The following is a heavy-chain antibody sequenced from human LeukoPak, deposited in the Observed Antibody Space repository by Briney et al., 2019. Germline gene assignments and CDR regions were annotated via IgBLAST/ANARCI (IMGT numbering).Heavy chain of an antibody. CDR2: INHNGNVN. D-gene: IGHD3-3*01. CDR1: GFTVSDHY. V-gene: IGHV3-7*03. Sequence: GGSLRLSCVASGFTVSDHYIDWVRQAPGKGLEWVASINHNGNVNYYVDSVKGRFTISRDNTKNSLYLQMNSLRAEDTAVFYCARDQYDTWSRRGNFDSWGQGTLVIVSS. J-gene: IGHJ4*02. CDR3: ARDQYDTWSRRGNFDS.